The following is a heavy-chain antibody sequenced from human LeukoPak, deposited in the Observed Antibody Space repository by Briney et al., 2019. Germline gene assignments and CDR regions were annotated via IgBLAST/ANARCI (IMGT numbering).Heavy chain of an antibody. Sequence: ASVKVSCKASGYTFTSYGISWVRQAPGQGLEWMGWISAYNGNTNYAQKLQGRVTMTTDTSTNTAYMELRSLRSDDTAVYYCARDESRWSYLSYYFDYWGQGTLVTVSS. J-gene: IGHJ4*02. D-gene: IGHD1-26*01. V-gene: IGHV1-18*01. CDR2: ISAYNGNT. CDR1: GYTFTSYG. CDR3: ARDESRWSYLSYYFDY.